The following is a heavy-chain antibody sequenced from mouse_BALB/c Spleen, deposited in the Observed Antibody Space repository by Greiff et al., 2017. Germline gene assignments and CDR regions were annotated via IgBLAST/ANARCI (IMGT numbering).Heavy chain of an antibody. V-gene: IGHV5-9-4*01. Sequence: EVQLVESGGGLVQPGGSLKLSCAASGFAFSSYDMSWVRQTPEKRLEWVAEISSGGSYTYYPDTVTGRFTISRDNAKNTLYLEMSSLRSEDTAMYYCARDLDPYAMDYWGQGTSVTVSS. CDR1: GFAFSSYD. J-gene: IGHJ4*01. CDR2: ISSGGSYT. CDR3: ARDLDPYAMDY.